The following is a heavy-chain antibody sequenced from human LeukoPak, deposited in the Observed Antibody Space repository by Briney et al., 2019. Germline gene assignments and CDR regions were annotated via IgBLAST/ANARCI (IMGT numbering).Heavy chain of an antibody. D-gene: IGHD3-10*01. V-gene: IGHV4-59*08. CDR2: IYYTGST. Sequence: SETRSLTCTVSGGSSSSYYWNWIRQPPGKGLEWIGYIYYTGSTNYNPSLKSRVTISLDTSKSQFSLKLSSVTAADTAVYYCARRLGSHFDYWGQGTLVT. CDR1: GGSSSSYY. CDR3: ARRLGSHFDY. J-gene: IGHJ4*02.